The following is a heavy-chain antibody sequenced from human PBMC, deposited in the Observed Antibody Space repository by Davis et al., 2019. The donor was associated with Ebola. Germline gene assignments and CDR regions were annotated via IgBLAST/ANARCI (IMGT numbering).Heavy chain of an antibody. CDR3: ARYCSGGSCYLDY. Sequence: GESLKISCAASGFTFSDYYMSWIRQAPGKGLEWVSSISSSSSYIYYADSVKGRFTISRDNAKNSLYLQMNSLRAEDTAVYYCARYCSGGSCYLDYWGQGTLVTVSS. CDR1: GFTFSDYY. CDR2: ISSSSSYI. V-gene: IGHV3-11*06. D-gene: IGHD2-15*01. J-gene: IGHJ4*02.